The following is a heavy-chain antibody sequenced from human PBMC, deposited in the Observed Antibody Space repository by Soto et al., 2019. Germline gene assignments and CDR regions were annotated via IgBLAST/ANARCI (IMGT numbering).Heavy chain of an antibody. D-gene: IGHD2-2*01. CDR3: ARDDCSDTRCSRSLDS. J-gene: IGHJ4*02. Sequence: GASVKVSCKVSGYTLTELSIHWVRQAPGKGLEWLGGFDPEDDETIYAQNFQGRVTMTEDTSTDTAYMELSSLRTEDTAVYYCARDDCSDTRCSRSLDSWGQGTLVTVSS. CDR2: FDPEDDET. CDR1: GYTLTELS. V-gene: IGHV1-24*01.